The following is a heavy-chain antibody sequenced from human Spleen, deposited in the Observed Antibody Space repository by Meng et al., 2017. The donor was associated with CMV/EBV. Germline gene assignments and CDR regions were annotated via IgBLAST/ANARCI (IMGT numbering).Heavy chain of an antibody. V-gene: IGHV4-59*01. D-gene: IGHD5-12*01. CDR3: ARAGGYTSPLGY. CDR2: IYYSGST. Sequence: ESLKISCTVSGGSISSYYWSWIRQPPGKGLEWIGNIYYSGSTNYDPSLKSRVAISVDTSKNQFSLKLSSVTAADTAVYYCARAGGYTSPLGYWGQGTKVTVSS. CDR1: GGSISSYY. J-gene: IGHJ4*03.